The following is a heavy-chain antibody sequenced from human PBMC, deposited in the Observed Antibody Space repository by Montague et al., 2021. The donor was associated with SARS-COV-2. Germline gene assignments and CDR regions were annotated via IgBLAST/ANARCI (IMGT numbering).Heavy chain of an antibody. D-gene: IGHD1-14*01. CDR2: TYYRSRWFN. J-gene: IGHJ6*03. Sequence: CAISGDSVSSNSAAWNWIRRSPSRGLEWLGRTYYRSRWFNDYAVSIRSRITINPDTSKNQFSLQLNSVIPEDTAVYYCARATEWRGYYYYYYMDVWGKGTTVTVSS. CDR3: ARATEWRGYYYYYYMDV. CDR1: GDSVSSNSAA. V-gene: IGHV6-1*01.